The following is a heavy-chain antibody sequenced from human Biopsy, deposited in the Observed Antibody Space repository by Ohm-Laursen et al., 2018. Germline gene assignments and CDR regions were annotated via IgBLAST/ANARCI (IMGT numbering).Heavy chain of an antibody. CDR1: GDSFSNYA. D-gene: IGHD5-24*01. CDR3: ARAGRDGYNWDYFDF. CDR2: IIPILGIP. J-gene: IGHJ4*02. Sequence: ASVKVSCKVSGDSFSNYAISWVRQAPGQGLEWMGRIIPILGIPNIAQKFQARVTITADVPTNTVYMELSSLTSEDTAVYYCARAGRDGYNWDYFDFGGQGTRVTVSS. V-gene: IGHV1-69*04.